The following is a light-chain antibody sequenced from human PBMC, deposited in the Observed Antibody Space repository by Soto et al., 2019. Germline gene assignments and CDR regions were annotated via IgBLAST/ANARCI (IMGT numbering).Light chain of an antibody. J-gene: IGKJ2*01. Sequence: EIVMTQSPATLSVSPGEKATLSCRASQSVSSNLAWYQRKPGQAPRLLIYGASPRATGIPARFSGSGSGTEFTLTISSLQSEDFAVYYCQQYNNWPLYTFGQGTKLEIK. CDR1: QSVSSN. V-gene: IGKV3-15*01. CDR3: QQYNNWPLYT. CDR2: GAS.